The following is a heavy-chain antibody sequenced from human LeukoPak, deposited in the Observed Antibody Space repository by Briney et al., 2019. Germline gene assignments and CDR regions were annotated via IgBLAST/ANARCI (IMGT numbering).Heavy chain of an antibody. CDR2: IYYSGST. V-gene: IGHV4-59*01. CDR1: GDSLSSYY. Sequence: SEALCLTRAVSGDSLSSYYWSWIPHPPGKGLEWIGYIYYSGSTNYNPSLKSGVTISADTSKNQFSLKLSSVTAADTAVYYCARGSGYDPFPDYWGQGTLVTVSS. J-gene: IGHJ4*02. D-gene: IGHD5-12*01. CDR3: ARGSGYDPFPDY.